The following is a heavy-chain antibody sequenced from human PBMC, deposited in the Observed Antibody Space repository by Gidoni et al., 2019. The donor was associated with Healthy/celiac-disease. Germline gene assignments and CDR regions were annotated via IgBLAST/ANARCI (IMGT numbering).Heavy chain of an antibody. CDR1: GFTFSSYS. CDR3: ARGWGIAVAGLYYFDY. Sequence: EVQLVESGGGLVKPGGSLRPSCAASGFTFSSYSMNWVRQAPGKGLEWVSSISSSSSYIYYADSVKGRFTISRDNAKNSLYLQMNSLRAEDTAVYYCARGWGIAVAGLYYFDYWGQGTLVTVSS. J-gene: IGHJ4*02. V-gene: IGHV3-21*01. D-gene: IGHD6-19*01. CDR2: ISSSSSYI.